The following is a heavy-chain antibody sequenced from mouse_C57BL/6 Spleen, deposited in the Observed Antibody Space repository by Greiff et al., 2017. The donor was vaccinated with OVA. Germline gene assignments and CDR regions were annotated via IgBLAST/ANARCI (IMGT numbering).Heavy chain of an antibody. CDR1: GFNIKDYY. CDR3: TTDGSSSWFAY. V-gene: IGHV14-1*01. Sequence: EVQLQQSGAELVRPGASVKLSCTASGFNIKDYYMHWVKQRPEQGLEWIGRIDPEDGDTEYAPKFQGKATMTADTSSNTAYLQLSSLTSEDTAVYYCTTDGSSSWFAYWGQGTLVTVSA. CDR2: IDPEDGDT. D-gene: IGHD1-1*01. J-gene: IGHJ3*01.